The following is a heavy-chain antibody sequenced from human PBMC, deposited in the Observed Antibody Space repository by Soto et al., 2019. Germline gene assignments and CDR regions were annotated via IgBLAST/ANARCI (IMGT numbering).Heavy chain of an antibody. D-gene: IGHD6-13*01. Sequence: SETLSLTCAVYGGSFSGYYWGWIRQPPGKGLEWIGEINHSGSTNYNPSLKSRVTISVDTSKNQFSLKLSSVTAADTAVYYCARAIAAAGWADYWGQGTLVTVSS. CDR3: ARAIAAAGWADY. J-gene: IGHJ4*02. CDR1: GGSFSGYY. V-gene: IGHV4-34*01. CDR2: INHSGST.